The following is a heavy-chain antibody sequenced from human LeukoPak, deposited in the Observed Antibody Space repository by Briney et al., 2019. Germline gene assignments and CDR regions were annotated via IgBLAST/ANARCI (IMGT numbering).Heavy chain of an antibody. CDR2: IRYDGNNK. J-gene: IGHJ3*01. D-gene: IGHD3-3*02. CDR3: ARGAFLEWLLDPLL. V-gene: IGHV3-30*02. Sequence: GGSLRLSCVASGFTFSTYSMHWVRQAPGKGLEWVALIRYDGNNKYYADSVKGRFTISRDNSKNTLYLQMNSLRAEDTAVYYCARGAFLEWLLDPLLWGQGTMVTVSS. CDR1: GFTFSTYS.